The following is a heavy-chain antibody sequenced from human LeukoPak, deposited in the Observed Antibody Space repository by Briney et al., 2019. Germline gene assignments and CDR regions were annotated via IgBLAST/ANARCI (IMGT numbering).Heavy chain of an antibody. V-gene: IGHV1-2*02. CDR3: ARGLNFWSGYSPLHGMDV. CDR1: GYTFTGYY. Sequence: ASVKVSCKASGYTFTGYYMHWVRQAPGQGLEWMGWINPNSGGTNYAQKFQGRVTMTRDTSISTVYMELSSLRSEDTAVYYCARGLNFWSGYSPLHGMDVWGQGTTVTVSS. J-gene: IGHJ6*02. CDR2: INPNSGGT. D-gene: IGHD3-3*01.